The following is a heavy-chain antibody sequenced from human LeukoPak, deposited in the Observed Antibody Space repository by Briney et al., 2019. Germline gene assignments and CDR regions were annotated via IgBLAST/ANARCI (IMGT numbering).Heavy chain of an antibody. V-gene: IGHV3-7*04. Sequence: GGSLRLSCATSGFNFSDSRMTWVRQAPGKGLQWVANINRDGTEKHFLDSVEGRFIISRDSAKKSLYLQLRSLTPQATAVYVCVRGDWYFEAWGQGTLVTVSS. CDR2: INRDGTEK. J-gene: IGHJ4*02. CDR1: GFNFSDSR. CDR3: VRGDWYFEA. D-gene: IGHD2-21*01.